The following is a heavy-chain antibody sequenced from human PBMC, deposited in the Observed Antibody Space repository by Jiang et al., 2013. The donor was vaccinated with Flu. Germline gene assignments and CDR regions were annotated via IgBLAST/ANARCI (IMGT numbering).Heavy chain of an antibody. CDR1: GYTFTSFA. V-gene: IGHV7-4-1*02. D-gene: IGHD2-15*01. J-gene: IGHJ4*02. CDR2: INTDTGNP. CDR3: ARAGLGYCSDGACYGAY. Sequence: QSGSELKTPGASVKVSCKASGYTFTSFAMNWVRQAPGQGLEWMGWINTDTGNPTFAQGFTGRFVFSLDTSVSTAYLQISSLKAEDTAVYFCARAGLGYCSDGACYGAYWGQGTLVTVSS.